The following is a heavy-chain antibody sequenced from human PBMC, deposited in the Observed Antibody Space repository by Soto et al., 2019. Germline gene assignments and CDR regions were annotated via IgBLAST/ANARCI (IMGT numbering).Heavy chain of an antibody. J-gene: IGHJ4*02. CDR2: INHSGST. D-gene: IGHD6-19*01. CDR3: NSLKTEDTAVYYCTTGTAVAIYNFDY. V-gene: IGHV4-34*01. CDR1: GGSFSGYY. Sequence: SETLSLTCAVYGGSFSGYYWSWIRQPPGKGLEWIGEINHSGSTNYNPSLKSRVTISVDTSKNQFSLKLSSVSSVFTLFLQMNSLKTEDTAVYYCTTGTAVAIYNFDYWGQGTLVTVSS.